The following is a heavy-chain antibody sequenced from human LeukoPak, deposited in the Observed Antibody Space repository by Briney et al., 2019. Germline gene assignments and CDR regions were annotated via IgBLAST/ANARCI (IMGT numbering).Heavy chain of an antibody. Sequence: GGSLRLSCAASGFTFSSYWMSWVRQAPGKGLEWVANIKQDGSEKYYVDSVKGRFTISRDNAKNSLYQQMNSLRAEDTAVYYCARVYHSSSGRAIDYWGQGTLVTVSS. J-gene: IGHJ4*02. V-gene: IGHV3-7*01. CDR2: IKQDGSEK. D-gene: IGHD6-6*01. CDR3: ARVYHSSSGRAIDY. CDR1: GFTFSSYW.